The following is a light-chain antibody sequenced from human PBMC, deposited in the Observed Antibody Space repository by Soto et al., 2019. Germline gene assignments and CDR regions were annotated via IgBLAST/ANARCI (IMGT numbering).Light chain of an antibody. Sequence: DLQMTQSPSSLSASVADRVTMTCQASQDISNYLNWYQQKPGKAPKLLIYHASNLETGVPSRFSGSGSGTDFTFTISSLQPTDIATYYCQQYDNLPHTFGQGTKLEIK. CDR2: HAS. V-gene: IGKV1-33*01. CDR3: QQYDNLPHT. J-gene: IGKJ2*01. CDR1: QDISNY.